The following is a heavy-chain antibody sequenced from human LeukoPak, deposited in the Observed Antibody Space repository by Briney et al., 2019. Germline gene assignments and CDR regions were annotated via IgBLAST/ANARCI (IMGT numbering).Heavy chain of an antibody. CDR3: AKDRAYCSGGSCSKFDY. V-gene: IGHV3-30*02. CDR1: GFTFSSYG. J-gene: IGHJ4*02. CDR2: IRYDGSNK. Sequence: GGSLRLSCAASGFTFSSYGMHWVRQAPGKGLEWVAFIRYDGSNKYYADSVKGRFTISRDNSKNTLYLQMNSLRAEDTAVYYCAKDRAYCSGGSCSKFDYWGQGTLVTVSS. D-gene: IGHD2-15*01.